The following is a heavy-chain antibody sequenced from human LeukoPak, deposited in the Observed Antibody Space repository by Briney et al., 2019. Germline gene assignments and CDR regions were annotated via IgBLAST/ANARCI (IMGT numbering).Heavy chain of an antibody. CDR3: ATSAGFLEGEYYFDY. V-gene: IGHV1-69*13. J-gene: IGHJ4*02. Sequence: ASVKVSCKASGVTFSSYAISWVRQAPGQGLEWMGGIIPIFGTANYAQKFQGRVTITADESTSTAYMELSSLRSEDTAVYYCATSAGFLEGEYYFDYWGQGTLVTVSS. D-gene: IGHD3-3*01. CDR2: IIPIFGTA. CDR1: GVTFSSYA.